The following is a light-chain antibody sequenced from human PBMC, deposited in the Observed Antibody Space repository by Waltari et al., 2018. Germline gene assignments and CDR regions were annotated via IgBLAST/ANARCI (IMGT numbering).Light chain of an antibody. Sequence: HSVLTQPASVSGSPGQSITISCTGTSSDVGGYNYVSWYQQHPGKAPKLMIFDVSYRPSGISNRFSGSKSGNTASLTISGLQAEDEADYYCSSYISSDTLELFGGGTSLTVL. J-gene: IGLJ2*01. CDR1: SSDVGGYNY. CDR3: SSYISSDTLEL. CDR2: DVS. V-gene: IGLV2-14*03.